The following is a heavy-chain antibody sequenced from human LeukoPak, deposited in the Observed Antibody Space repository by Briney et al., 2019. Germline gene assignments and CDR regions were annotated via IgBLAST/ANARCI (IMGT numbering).Heavy chain of an antibody. CDR1: GGSISSYY. CDR3: ASQSWDSSGYYFDY. D-gene: IGHD3-22*01. Sequence: PSETLSLTCTVSGGSISSYYWSWIRQPPGKGLEWVGYIYNRGSTNYNPPLKSRVTISVDTSKNQFSLKLSSVTAADTAVYYCASQSWDSSGYYFDYWGQGTLVTVSS. J-gene: IGHJ4*02. V-gene: IGHV4-59*01. CDR2: IYNRGST.